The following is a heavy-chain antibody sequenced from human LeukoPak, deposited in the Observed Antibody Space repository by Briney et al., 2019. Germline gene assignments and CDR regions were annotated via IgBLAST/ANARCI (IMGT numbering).Heavy chain of an antibody. CDR1: GFTFSSYA. CDR3: AKDREYYYDSSGYYYGI. V-gene: IGHV3-23*01. CDR2: ISGSGGST. Sequence: GGSLRLSCAASGFTFSSYAMSWVRQAPGKGLEWVSAISGSGGSTYYADSVKGRFTTSRDNSKNTLYLQMNSLRAEDTAVYYCAKDREYYYDSSGYYYGIWGQGTMVTVSS. J-gene: IGHJ3*02. D-gene: IGHD3-22*01.